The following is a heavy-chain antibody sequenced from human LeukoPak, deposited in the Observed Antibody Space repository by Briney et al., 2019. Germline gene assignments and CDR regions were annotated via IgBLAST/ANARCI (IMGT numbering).Heavy chain of an antibody. D-gene: IGHD3-22*01. V-gene: IGHV4-59*08. J-gene: IGHJ4*02. CDR3: ARHTPMIVVVITTH. CDR2: IYYSGST. Sequence: SETLSLTCTVSGGSISSYYWSWIRQPPGKGLEWIGYIYYSGSTNYNPSLKSRVTISVDTSKNQFSLKLSSVTAADTAVYYCARHTPMIVVVITTHWGQGTLVTVSS. CDR1: GGSISSYY.